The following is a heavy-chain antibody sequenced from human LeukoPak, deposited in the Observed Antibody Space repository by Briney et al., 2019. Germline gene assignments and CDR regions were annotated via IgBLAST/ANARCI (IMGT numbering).Heavy chain of an antibody. CDR2: VFRSGST. V-gene: IGHV4-61*02. J-gene: IGHJ4*02. CDR1: GDSLSRGTYY. CDR3: ARDSNFYDVSHDKAEDF. D-gene: IGHD3-22*01. Sequence: SETLSLTCTVTGDSLSRGTYYWTWVRQPAGKGLEWIGRVFRSGSTYYNPSLKSRVTISIDTPNNQFSLHLRSVTAADTAVYYCARDSNFYDVSHDKAEDFWGQGTLVTVSS.